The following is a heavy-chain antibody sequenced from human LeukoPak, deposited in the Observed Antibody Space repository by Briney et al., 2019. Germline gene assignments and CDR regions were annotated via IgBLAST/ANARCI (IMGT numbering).Heavy chain of an antibody. J-gene: IGHJ1*01. D-gene: IGHD6-13*01. CDR3: ASRIAAAYAEYFQH. V-gene: IGHV4-34*01. CDR2: INHSGST. CDR1: GGSFSGYY. Sequence: PSETLSLTCAVYGGSFSGYYWSRIRQPPGKGLEWIGEINHSGSTNYNPSLKSRVTISVDTSKNQFSLKLSSVTAADTAVYYCASRIAAAYAEYFQHWGQGTLVTVSS.